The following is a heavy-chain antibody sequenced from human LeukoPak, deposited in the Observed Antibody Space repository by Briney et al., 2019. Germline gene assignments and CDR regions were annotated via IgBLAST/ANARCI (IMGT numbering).Heavy chain of an antibody. CDR2: INPNSGGT. CDR1: GYTFTSYY. Sequence: ASVKVSCKASGYTFTSYYMHWVRQAPGQGLEWMGWINPNSGGTNYAQKFQDRVTMTRDTSISTAYMELSRLRSDDTAVYYCASTAGDCSGGSCYPRGDAFDIWGQGTMVTVSS. J-gene: IGHJ3*02. V-gene: IGHV1-2*02. CDR3: ASTAGDCSGGSCYPRGDAFDI. D-gene: IGHD2-15*01.